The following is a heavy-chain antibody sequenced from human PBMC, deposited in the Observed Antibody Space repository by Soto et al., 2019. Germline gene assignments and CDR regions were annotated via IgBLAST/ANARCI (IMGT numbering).Heavy chain of an antibody. V-gene: IGHV2-26*01. Sequence: QVTFKESGPVLVKPTETLTLTCTVSGFSLRNARMGVSWIRQPPGKAMEWLAHILSSDEKSYNTSLTGRVTLSKDTSKRQVVLTMTYVDPVDTATYFCARMLAVNYYYYYVDVWGEGTTVTVSS. CDR1: GFSLRNARMG. CDR3: ARMLAVNYYYYYVDV. J-gene: IGHJ6*03. CDR2: ILSSDEK. D-gene: IGHD3-22*01.